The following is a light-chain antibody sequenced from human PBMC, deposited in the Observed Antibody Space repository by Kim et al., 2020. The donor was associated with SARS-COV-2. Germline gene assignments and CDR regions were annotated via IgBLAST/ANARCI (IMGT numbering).Light chain of an antibody. CDR1: KLGDKY. Sequence: SYELTQPPSESVSPGQTASISCSGDKLGDKYVCWYQQKAGQSPVLVIYQDNKRPSGIPERFSGSNSGNTATLTITGTQPEDEADYYCQVWGTRTACVFGGGTQLTVL. J-gene: IGLJ3*02. CDR2: QDN. CDR3: QVWGTRTACV. V-gene: IGLV3-1*01.